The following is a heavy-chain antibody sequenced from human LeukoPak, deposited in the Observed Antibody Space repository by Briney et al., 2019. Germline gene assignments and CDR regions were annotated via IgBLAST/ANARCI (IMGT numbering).Heavy chain of an antibody. CDR3: ARDMVGLAADGNWFDP. D-gene: IGHD6-13*01. Sequence: ASVKVSCKASGYTFSIYGISWVRQAPGQGLEWMGWIATYNSETKYAEKVQGRVTMTTDTSTTTAYMELRTLRSDDTAVYYCARDMVGLAADGNWFDPWGQGTLVTVSS. CDR1: GYTFSIYG. J-gene: IGHJ5*02. CDR2: IATYNSET. V-gene: IGHV1-18*01.